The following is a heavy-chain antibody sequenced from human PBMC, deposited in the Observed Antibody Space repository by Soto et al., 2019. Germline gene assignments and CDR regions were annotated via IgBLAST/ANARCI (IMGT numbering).Heavy chain of an antibody. CDR1: GGSISSSNW. D-gene: IGHD2-2*01. Sequence: QVQLQESGPGLVKPSGTLSLTCGVSGGSISSSNWWSWVRQPAWKRLEWIGEIYHSGSTNYNPSLKSRVTISVDKSKNQFSLKLSSVTAADTAVYYCERTERRGEPDARYYFDYWGQGTLVTVSS. CDR2: IYHSGST. V-gene: IGHV4-4*02. CDR3: ERTERRGEPDARYYFDY. J-gene: IGHJ4*02.